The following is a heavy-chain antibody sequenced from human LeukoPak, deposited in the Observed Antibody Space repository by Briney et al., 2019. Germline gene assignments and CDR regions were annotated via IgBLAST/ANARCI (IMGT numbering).Heavy chain of an antibody. CDR1: GFTFSSYS. Sequence: PGGSLRLSCAASGFTFSSYSINWVRQAPGKGLEWVSSISSSGSYIYYADSVKGRFTISRDNAKNSLYLEMNSLRAEDTAVYYCAKPTRGSGSFLIEYWGQGTLVTVSS. V-gene: IGHV3-21*01. CDR3: AKPTRGSGSFLIEY. J-gene: IGHJ4*02. CDR2: ISSSGSYI. D-gene: IGHD1-26*01.